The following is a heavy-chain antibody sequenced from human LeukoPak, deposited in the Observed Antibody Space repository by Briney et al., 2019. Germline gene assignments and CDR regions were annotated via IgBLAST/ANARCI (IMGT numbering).Heavy chain of an antibody. CDR1: GYTFTSYD. J-gene: IGHJ5*02. D-gene: IGHD3-10*01. CDR3: ARGGMVRGGQDWFDP. CDR2: MNPNSGNT. Sequence: ASVKVSCKASGYTFTSYDINWVRQATGQGLEWMGWMNPNSGNTGYAQKFQGRVTMTRNTSISTAYMELSSLRSEDAAVYYCARGGMVRGGQDWFDPWGQGTLVTVSS. V-gene: IGHV1-8*01.